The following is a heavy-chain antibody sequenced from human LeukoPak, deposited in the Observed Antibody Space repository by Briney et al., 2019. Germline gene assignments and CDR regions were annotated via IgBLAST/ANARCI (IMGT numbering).Heavy chain of an antibody. CDR3: AKSSGWCLHNWFDP. CDR2: INAYNGDT. Sequence: GASVKVSCKASNYTFTSYGISWVRQAPGQGLEWMAWINAYNGDTNYAQKLQGRVTLTTDTSTSTAYMELRSLRSDDTAVYYCAKSSGWCLHNWFDPWGQGTLVTVSS. CDR1: NYTFTSYG. D-gene: IGHD6-19*01. J-gene: IGHJ5*02. V-gene: IGHV1-18*01.